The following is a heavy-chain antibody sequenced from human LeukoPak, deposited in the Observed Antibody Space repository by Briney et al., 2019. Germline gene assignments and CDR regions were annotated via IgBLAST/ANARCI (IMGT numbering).Heavy chain of an antibody. Sequence: ASVTVSCKASGYTFTGYYMHWVRQAPGQGLEWMGWINPNSGGTNYAQKFQGRVTMTRDTSISTAYMELSRLRSDDAAVYYCARDRDCSGGSCYSFPDYWGQGTLVTVSS. V-gene: IGHV1-2*02. CDR1: GYTFTGYY. J-gene: IGHJ4*02. D-gene: IGHD2-15*01. CDR3: ARDRDCSGGSCYSFPDY. CDR2: INPNSGGT.